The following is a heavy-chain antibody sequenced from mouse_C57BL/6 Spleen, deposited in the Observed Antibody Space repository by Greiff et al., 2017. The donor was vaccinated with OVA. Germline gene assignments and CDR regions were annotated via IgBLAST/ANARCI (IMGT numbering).Heavy chain of an antibody. J-gene: IGHJ2*01. V-gene: IGHV1-54*01. CDR1: GYAFTNYL. D-gene: IGHD1-1*01. CDR3: ARGATVVGTDY. CDR2: INPGSGGT. Sequence: VQLQQSGAELVRPGTSVKVSCKASGYAFTNYLIEWVKQRPGQGLEWIGVINPGSGGTNYNEKFKGKATLTADKSSSTAYMQLSSLTSEDSAVYFCARGATVVGTDYWGQGTTLTVSS.